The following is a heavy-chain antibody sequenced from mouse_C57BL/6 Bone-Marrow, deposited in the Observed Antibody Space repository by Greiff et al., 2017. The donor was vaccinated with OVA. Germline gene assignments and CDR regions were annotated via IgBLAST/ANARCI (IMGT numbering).Heavy chain of an antibody. J-gene: IGHJ2*01. CDR1: GYAFSSYW. V-gene: IGHV1-80*01. Sequence: VQLKESGAELVKPGASVKISCKASGYAFSSYWMNWVKQRPGKGLAWIGQIYPGDGDTNYNGKFKGKATLTADKSSSTAYMQLSSLTSEDSAVYFCARGVYYGPDYWGQGTTLTVSS. D-gene: IGHD1-1*01. CDR3: ARGVYYGPDY. CDR2: IYPGDGDT.